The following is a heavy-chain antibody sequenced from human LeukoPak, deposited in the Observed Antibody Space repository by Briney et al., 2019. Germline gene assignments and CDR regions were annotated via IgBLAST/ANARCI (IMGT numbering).Heavy chain of an antibody. J-gene: IGHJ4*02. CDR3: ARSRIEMATISPADY. D-gene: IGHD5-24*01. CDR2: IHYSGST. V-gene: IGHV4-59*01. CDR1: GGSISPYF. Sequence: PSETLSLTCTVSGGSISPYFWSWLRQPPGKGLELEWIGYIHYSGSTNYSPSLKSRVTISVDTSKNQFSLNLNSVTAADSAVYYCARSRIEMATISPADYWGQGTLVTVSS.